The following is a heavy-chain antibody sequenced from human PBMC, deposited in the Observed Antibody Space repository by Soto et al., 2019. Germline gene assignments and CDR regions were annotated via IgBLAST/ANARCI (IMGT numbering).Heavy chain of an antibody. CDR2: IYYSGST. CDR3: ARARKIGARPGDWFDP. D-gene: IGHD6-6*01. Sequence: PSVTLSLTCTVAGGSVSSVSSYWGWIRHPPGKGLEWIGYIYYSGSTNYNPSLKSRVTISVDTSKNQFSLKLSSVTAADTAVYYCARARKIGARPGDWFDPWGQGTLVTVSS. CDR1: GGSVSSVSSY. J-gene: IGHJ5*02. V-gene: IGHV4-61*01.